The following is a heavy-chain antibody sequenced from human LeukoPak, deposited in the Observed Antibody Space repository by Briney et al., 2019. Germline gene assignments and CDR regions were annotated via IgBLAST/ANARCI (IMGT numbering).Heavy chain of an antibody. CDR3: AKWGDCDNVTGYYASDY. V-gene: IGHV3-23*01. J-gene: IGHJ4*02. CDR1: GFIFSNYA. CDR2: IGGRDSGT. D-gene: IGHD3-9*01. Sequence: PGASLRLSCAASGFIFSNYAMSWVRQAPGKGLEWVSAIGGRDSGTYYADSVRGRFTVSRDNPKNTLYLQMNTLRAEDTAVYYCAKWGDCDNVTGYYASDYWGKGTLVTVSS.